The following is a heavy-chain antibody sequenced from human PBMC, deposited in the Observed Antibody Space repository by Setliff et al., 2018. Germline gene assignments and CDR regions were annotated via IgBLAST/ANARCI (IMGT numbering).Heavy chain of an antibody. Sequence: PSETLSLTCAVYGGSFSGNYWSWIRQPPGKGLEWIGEINHSGSTNYNPSLKSRVTLSVDTSKNQFSLKLSSVTAADTAVYYCARGLGLSPSYYCDYWGQGTLVTVS. CDR3: ARGLGLSPSYYCDY. D-gene: IGHD7-27*01. J-gene: IGHJ4*02. V-gene: IGHV4-34*01. CDR1: GGSFSGNY. CDR2: INHSGST.